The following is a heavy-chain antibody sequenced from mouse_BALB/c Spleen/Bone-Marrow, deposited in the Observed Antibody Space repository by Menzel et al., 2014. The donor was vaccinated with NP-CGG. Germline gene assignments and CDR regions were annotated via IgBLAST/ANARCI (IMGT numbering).Heavy chain of an antibody. CDR3: NADPIT. CDR2: IDPENGDT. J-gene: IGHJ2*01. V-gene: IGHV14-4*02. CDR1: DFNIKDYY. Sequence: VQLQQPGAELVRSGASVKLSCTASDFNIKDYYMNWVKQRPEQGLEWIGWIDPENGDTEYAPKFQGKATMTADSSSNTAYLQLSSLTSEDTGVYYCNADPITWGQGTTLTVSS.